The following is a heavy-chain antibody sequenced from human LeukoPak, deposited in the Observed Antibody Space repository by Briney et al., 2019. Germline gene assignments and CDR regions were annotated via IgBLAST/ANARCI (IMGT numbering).Heavy chain of an antibody. CDR2: TWFDDSYQ. CDR1: GFSFSSHG. D-gene: IGHD4-11*01. J-gene: IGHJ6*02. CDR3: ARETYSLADV. Sequence: PGGSLRLSCAASGFSFSSHGMHWVRQAPGKGLEWVGVTWFDDSYQHYAGSVRGRLTISRDNSKNTVYLQMNSLRAEDTAVYYCARETYSLADVWGQGTTVIVSS. V-gene: IGHV3-33*01.